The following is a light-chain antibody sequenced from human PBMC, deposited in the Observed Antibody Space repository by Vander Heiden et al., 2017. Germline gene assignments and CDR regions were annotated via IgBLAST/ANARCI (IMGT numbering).Light chain of an antibody. Sequence: DTGMPHSPDSLAASLGARATSNSNSSPSVVYSYHNKSYLARYQKRRGQPPELVIYWASTGESGVPERFSGSGSGTDFTLTISRLQAEDVAVDDCRKYYRLPWTFAQGTKVEIK. J-gene: IGKJ1*01. V-gene: IGKV4-1*01. CDR3: RKYYRLPWT. CDR1: PSVVYSYHNKSY. CDR2: WAS.